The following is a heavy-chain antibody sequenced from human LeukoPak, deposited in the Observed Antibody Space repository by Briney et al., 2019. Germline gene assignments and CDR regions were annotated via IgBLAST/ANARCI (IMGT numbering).Heavy chain of an antibody. J-gene: IGHJ5*02. Sequence: GGSLRLSCAASGFTFSSYAMSWVRQAPGKGLEWVSAISGSGGSTYYADSVKGRFTISRDNSKNTLYLQMNSLRAEDTAVYYCAKGLNSGYTLRGWFDPWGQGTLVTVSS. CDR3: AKGLNSGYTLRGWFDP. CDR1: GFTFSSYA. CDR2: ISGSGGST. D-gene: IGHD3-10*01. V-gene: IGHV3-23*01.